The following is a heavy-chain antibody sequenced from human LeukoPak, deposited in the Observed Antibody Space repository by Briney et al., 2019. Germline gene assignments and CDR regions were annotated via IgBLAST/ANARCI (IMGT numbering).Heavy chain of an antibody. J-gene: IGHJ4*02. CDR1: GYTFTGYY. CDR3: ARGTAGTYYDFWSGYYDY. V-gene: IGHV1-2*02. D-gene: IGHD3-3*01. Sequence: ASVKVSCKASGYTFTGYYMHWVRQAPGQGLEWMGWINPNSGGTNYAQKFQGRVTMTRDTSISTAYMELSRLRSDDTAVYYCARGTAGTYYDFWSGYYDYWGPGTLVTVSS. CDR2: INPNSGGT.